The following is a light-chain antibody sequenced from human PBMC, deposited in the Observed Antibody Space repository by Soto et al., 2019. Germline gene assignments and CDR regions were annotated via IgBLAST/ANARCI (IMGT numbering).Light chain of an antibody. J-gene: IGLJ1*01. CDR1: TSNIGTFY. CDR2: LGD. CDR3: AAWDDNLNAYV. V-gene: IGLV1-47*02. Sequence: QSVLTQPPSASSTPGQTVTISCSGSTSNIGTFYVYWYQHLPGTAPKLLIYLGDQRASGVSDRFSGSKSGTSASLAINGLRSECEADYYCAAWDDNLNAYVFGSGTKVTVL.